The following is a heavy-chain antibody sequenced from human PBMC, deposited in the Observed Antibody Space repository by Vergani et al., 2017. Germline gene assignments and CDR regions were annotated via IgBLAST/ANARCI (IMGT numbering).Heavy chain of an antibody. Sequence: QVQLQESGPGLVKPSQTLSLTCTVSGGSISSGGYYWSWIRQHPGKGLEWIGYIYYSGSTYYNPSLKSRVTISVDTSKNQFSLKLSSVTAADTAVYYCARGPVAATALAMDVWGQGTLVTVSS. CDR1: GGSISSGGYY. CDR3: ARGPVAATALAMDV. CDR2: IYYSGST. V-gene: IGHV4-31*03. D-gene: IGHD2-15*01. J-gene: IGHJ4*02.